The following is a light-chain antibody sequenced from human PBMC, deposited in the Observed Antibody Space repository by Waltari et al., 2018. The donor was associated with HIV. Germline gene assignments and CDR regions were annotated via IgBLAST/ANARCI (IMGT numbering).Light chain of an antibody. Sequence: QSALTQPPSASGSPGQSVTISCPGTSSDVGGYNYVSWYQQHPGKAPKLMIYQVNKRPSGVPARFSGTKSGNRASLTVSGLQAEDEADYYCSSFAGSNNLMVFGGGTKLTVL. V-gene: IGLV2-8*01. CDR2: QVN. CDR1: SSDVGGYNY. J-gene: IGLJ2*01. CDR3: SSFAGSNNLMV.